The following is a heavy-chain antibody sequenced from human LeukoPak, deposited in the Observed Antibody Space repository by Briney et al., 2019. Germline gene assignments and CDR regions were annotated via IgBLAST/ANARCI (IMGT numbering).Heavy chain of an antibody. CDR3: ASIVDTAMVTWAFDI. Sequence: PGGSLRLSCAASGFNFRTHGMHWVRQAPGKGLEWVTFIRADGSDKYYRHSVKGRFTISRDNSQNTLYLQMNSLRAEDTAVYYCASIVDTAMVTWAFDIWGQGTMVTVSS. CDR2: IRADGSDK. CDR1: GFNFRTHG. D-gene: IGHD5-18*01. V-gene: IGHV3-30*02. J-gene: IGHJ3*02.